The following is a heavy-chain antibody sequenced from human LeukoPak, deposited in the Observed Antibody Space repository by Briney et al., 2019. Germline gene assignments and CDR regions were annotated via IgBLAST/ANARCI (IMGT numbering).Heavy chain of an antibody. CDR1: GFTFSSYA. CDR3: AKGRYSPDYFDY. Sequence: SGGSLRLSCAASGFTFSSYAMSWVRQAPGKGLEWVSAISGSGGSTYYADSVKGRFTISRDNSKNTLYLQMNSLRAEDTAVYYCAKGRYSPDYFDYWGKGTLVTVSS. V-gene: IGHV3-23*01. CDR2: ISGSGGST. J-gene: IGHJ4*02. D-gene: IGHD6-13*01.